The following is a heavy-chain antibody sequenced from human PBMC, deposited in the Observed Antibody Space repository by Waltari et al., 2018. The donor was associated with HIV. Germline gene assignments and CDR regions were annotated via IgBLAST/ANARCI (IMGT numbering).Heavy chain of an antibody. CDR1: GYSFPRHW. CDR3: ARLYEAEWELVADF. J-gene: IGHJ4*02. V-gene: IGHV5-51*01. Sequence: EVPLVQSGAEAKKPGESLTSPCKGPGYSFPRHWTALLRPMPGKGLEWMWIFYPGDYETNNSPSFQGRVTISADNSISTAYLQWRSLKASDTAMYYCARLYEAEWELVADFWGQGTLVTVSS. D-gene: IGHD1-26*01. CDR2: FYPGDYET.